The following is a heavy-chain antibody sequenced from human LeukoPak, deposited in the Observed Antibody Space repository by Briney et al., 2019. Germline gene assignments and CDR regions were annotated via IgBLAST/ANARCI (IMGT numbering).Heavy chain of an antibody. CDR1: GYTFTDVY. V-gene: IGHV1-2*02. CDR3: ARGRSGGYFDY. D-gene: IGHD3-10*01. Sequence: GASVKLSCKASGYTFTDVYLHWVRQAPGQGLEWMGWINPNTGGTNYLQRFQGRVTMTRDTSISTTYMDLNSLRSDDTAVYYCARGRSGGYFDYWGQGALVTVSS. CDR2: INPNTGGT. J-gene: IGHJ4*02.